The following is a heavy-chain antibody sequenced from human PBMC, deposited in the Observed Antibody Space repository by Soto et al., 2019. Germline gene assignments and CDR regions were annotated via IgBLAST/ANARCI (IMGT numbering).Heavy chain of an antibody. CDR1: GYSFTSYW. V-gene: IGHV5-51*01. Sequence: PGESLKISCKGSGYSFTSYWIGWVRQMPGKGLEWMGIIYPGDSDTRYSPSFQGQVTIPADKSSSTAYLQWSSLKASDTAMYYCARLPYCSSTSCYPRLYYYYYYGMDVWGQGTTVTVSS. D-gene: IGHD2-2*01. CDR3: ARLPYCSSTSCYPRLYYYYYYGMDV. CDR2: IYPGDSDT. J-gene: IGHJ6*02.